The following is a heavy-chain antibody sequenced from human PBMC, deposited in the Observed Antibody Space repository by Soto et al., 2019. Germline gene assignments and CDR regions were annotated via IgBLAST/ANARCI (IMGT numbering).Heavy chain of an antibody. CDR3: ARGKPNSSSSGELYYYGMDA. J-gene: IGHJ6*02. Sequence: QVQLQQWGAGLLKPSETLSLTCAVYGGSFSGYYWSWIRQPPGKGLEWIGEINHSGSTNYNPSLKSRVTISVDTSKNQFPLKLSSVTAADTAVYYCARGKPNSSSSGELYYYGMDAWGQGTTVTVSS. V-gene: IGHV4-34*01. CDR2: INHSGST. D-gene: IGHD6-6*01. CDR1: GGSFSGYY.